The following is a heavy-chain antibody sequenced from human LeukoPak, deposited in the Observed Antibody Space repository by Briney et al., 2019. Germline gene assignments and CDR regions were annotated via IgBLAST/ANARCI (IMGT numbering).Heavy chain of an antibody. V-gene: IGHV1-69*05. Sequence: GASVKVSCKASGGTFSSYAISWVRQAPGQGLEWMGGIIPIFGTANYAQKFQGRVTITTDESTGTAYMELSSLRSEDTAVYYCARGGIAAAGTGWFDPWGQGTLATVSS. CDR3: ARGGIAAAGTGWFDP. D-gene: IGHD6-13*01. CDR1: GGTFSSYA. J-gene: IGHJ5*02. CDR2: IIPIFGTA.